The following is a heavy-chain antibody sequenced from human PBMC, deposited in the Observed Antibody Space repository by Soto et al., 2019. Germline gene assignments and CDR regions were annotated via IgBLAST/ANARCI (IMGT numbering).Heavy chain of an antibody. CDR2: IYHTGGR. D-gene: IGHD2-8*01. V-gene: IGHV4-4*02. CDR1: GDSSNNTSW. J-gene: IGHJ2*01. CDR3: ARAVYCTTFNYWY. Sequence: SETLSLTCSVSGDSSNNTSWWCGVRQAPEKGLEWIGEIYHTGGRSYMPSLRGRITLSVDTSKNQFSLKLTSVTAADTAVYYCARAVYCTTFNYWY.